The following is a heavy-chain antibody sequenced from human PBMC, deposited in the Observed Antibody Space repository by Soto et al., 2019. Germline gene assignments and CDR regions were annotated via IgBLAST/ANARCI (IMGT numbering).Heavy chain of an antibody. V-gene: IGHV1-3*01. J-gene: IGHJ6*02. CDR3: AREGPYSSSWYWNYYYGMDV. CDR1: GYTFTSYA. D-gene: IGHD6-13*01. Sequence: ASVKVSCKASGYTFTSYAMHWVRQAPGQRLEWMGWINAGNGKTKYSQKYQGRVTITRDTSASTAYMELSSLRSEDTAVYYCAREGPYSSSWYWNYYYGMDVWGQGTTVTVSS. CDR2: INAGNGKT.